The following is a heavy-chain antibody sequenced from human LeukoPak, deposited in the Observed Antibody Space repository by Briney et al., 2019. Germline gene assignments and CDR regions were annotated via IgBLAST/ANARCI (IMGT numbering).Heavy chain of an antibody. CDR3: ASPATITEYQYYYYGMDV. D-gene: IGHD5-24*01. Sequence: QPGGSLRLSCAASGFTFSSYAMHWVRQAPGKGLEWVAVISYDGSNKYYADSVKGRFTISRDNSKNTLYLQMNSLRAEDTAVYYCASPATITEYQYYYYGMDVWGQGTTVTVSS. CDR1: GFTFSSYA. CDR2: ISYDGSNK. J-gene: IGHJ6*02. V-gene: IGHV3-30*04.